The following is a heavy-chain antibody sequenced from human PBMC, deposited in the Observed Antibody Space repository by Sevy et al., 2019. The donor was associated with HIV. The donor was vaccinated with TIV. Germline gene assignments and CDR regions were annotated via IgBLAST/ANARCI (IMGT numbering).Heavy chain of an antibody. D-gene: IGHD4-4*01. CDR1: GYTFTTNG. J-gene: IGHJ6*02. V-gene: IGHV1-18*01. CDR3: VRDRDYMLDV. Sequence: ASVKVSCKASGYTFTTNGISWVRQAPGQGLEWMGWISAYYGNTNYAQKLQGRVTLTTDTSTATAYMELRSLRSDDTAVYYCVRDRDYMLDVWGQGTAVTVSS. CDR2: ISAYYGNT.